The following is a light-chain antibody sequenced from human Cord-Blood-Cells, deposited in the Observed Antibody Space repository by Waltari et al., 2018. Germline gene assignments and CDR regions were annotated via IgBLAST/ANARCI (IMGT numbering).Light chain of an antibody. CDR2: KAS. J-gene: IGKJ1*01. V-gene: IGKV1-5*03. CDR1: QSLSSW. Sequence: DIQMTQSPSTLSASVGDRVTITCRASQSLSSWLAWYQQKPGKAPKLLIYKASSLESGVPSRFSGSGSGTEFTLTISSLQPDEFATYYCQQYNRPPWTFGQGTKVEIK. CDR3: QQYNRPPWT.